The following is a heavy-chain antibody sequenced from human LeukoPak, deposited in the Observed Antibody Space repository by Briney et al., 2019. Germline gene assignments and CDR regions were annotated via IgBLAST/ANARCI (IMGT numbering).Heavy chain of an antibody. CDR3: ARDYPYYYDGMWYCDY. V-gene: IGHV3-20*04. J-gene: IGHJ4*02. CDR2: INWNGGST. CDR1: GFTFDDYG. D-gene: IGHD3-22*01. Sequence: PGGSLRLSCAASGFTFDDYGMSWVRQAPGKGLEWVSGINWNGGSTGYADSVKGRFTISRDNAKNSLYLQMNSLRAEDTAVYYCARDYPYYYDGMWYCDYWGQGTLVTVSS.